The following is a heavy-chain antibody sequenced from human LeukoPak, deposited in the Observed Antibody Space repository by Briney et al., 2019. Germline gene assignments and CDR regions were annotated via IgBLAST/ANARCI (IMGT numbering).Heavy chain of an antibody. D-gene: IGHD6-19*01. CDR1: GFTFNDFA. V-gene: IGHV3-23*01. CDR2: ISGSGDRT. Sequence: GGSLRLSCAASGFTFNDFAMTWVRQAPGKGLEWVSAISGSGDRTFYADPVKGRFTVSRDSFKNTLSLQMNSLRAEDTAIYAKVRVQWWYFDLWGRGTLVTVSS. J-gene: IGHJ2*01. CDR3: VRVQWWYFDL.